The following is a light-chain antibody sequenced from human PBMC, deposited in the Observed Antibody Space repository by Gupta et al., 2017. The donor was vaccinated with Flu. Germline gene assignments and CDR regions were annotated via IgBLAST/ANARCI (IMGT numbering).Light chain of an antibody. CDR2: KTS. CDR3: QQDHEFPLT. Sequence: DIQMTQSPLTLSASIGDTVTVTCRASQNVESWVAWYQQKPNRAPKLLIYKTSGVESGVSPKYSGSKSGEEFSLTISGLEADDSATYSCQQDHEFPLTFGGGTKVEIK. CDR1: QNVESW. J-gene: IGKJ4*01. V-gene: IGKV1-5*03.